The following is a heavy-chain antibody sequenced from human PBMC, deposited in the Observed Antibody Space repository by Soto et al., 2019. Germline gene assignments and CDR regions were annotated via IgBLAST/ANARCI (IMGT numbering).Heavy chain of an antibody. CDR2: IWYDGSNK. Sequence: QVQLVESGGGVVQPGRSLRLSCAASGFTFSSYGMHWVRQAPGKGLEWVAVIWYDGSNKYYADSVKGRFTISRDNSKNXLYLQMNSLRAEDTAVYYCARGGILTGPQPYGMDVWGQGTTVTVSS. J-gene: IGHJ6*02. D-gene: IGHD3-9*01. V-gene: IGHV3-33*01. CDR1: GFTFSSYG. CDR3: ARGGILTGPQPYGMDV.